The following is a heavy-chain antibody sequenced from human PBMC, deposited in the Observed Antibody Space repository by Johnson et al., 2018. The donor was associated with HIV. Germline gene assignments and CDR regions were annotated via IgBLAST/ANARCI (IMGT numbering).Heavy chain of an antibody. D-gene: IGHD6-13*01. J-gene: IGHJ3*02. CDR3: ALSGGAAAYDAFDI. Sequence: EVQLVESGGGLVQPGGSLRLSCAASGFTFSSYDMHWVRQATGKGLEWVSAIGTAGDTYYPGSVKGRFTISRENAKNSLYLQMNRLRAEDTAVYYCALSGGAAAYDAFDIWGQGTMVTVSS. CDR1: GFTFSSYD. V-gene: IGHV3-13*01. CDR2: IGTAGDT.